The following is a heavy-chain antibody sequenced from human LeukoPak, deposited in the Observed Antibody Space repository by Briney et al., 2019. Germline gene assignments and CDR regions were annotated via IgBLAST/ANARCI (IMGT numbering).Heavy chain of an antibody. V-gene: IGHV1-18*01. D-gene: IGHD4-17*01. CDR3: ARDSLRYSTVTTTLVY. CDR2: ISAYNGNT. Sequence: SVKVSCKASGGTFSSYAISWVRQAPGQGLEWMGWISAYNGNTNYAQKLQGRVTMTTDTSTSTAYMELRSLRSDDTAVYYCARDSLRYSTVTTTLVYWGQGTLVTVSS. J-gene: IGHJ4*02. CDR1: GGTFSSYA.